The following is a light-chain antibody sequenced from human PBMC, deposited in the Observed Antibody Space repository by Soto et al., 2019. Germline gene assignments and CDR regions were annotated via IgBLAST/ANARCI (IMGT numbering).Light chain of an antibody. CDR3: QQCYMGWT. CDR2: DAS. Sequence: DIQMTQSPSTLSASVGDRVTITCRASQSIGRFLACYQHQPGKAPKLLIYDASTLESGVPSRFSGTGSGTEFNFSITSLQHEDFGTYYCQQCYMGWTFGQGTKVDFK. CDR1: QSIGRF. V-gene: IGKV1-5*01. J-gene: IGKJ1*01.